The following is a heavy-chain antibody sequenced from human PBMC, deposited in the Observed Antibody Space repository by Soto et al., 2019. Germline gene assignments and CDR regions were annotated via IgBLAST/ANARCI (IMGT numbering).Heavy chain of an antibody. CDR1: GFTFSTFG. V-gene: IGHV3-30*18. Sequence: QVQLVESGGGVVQPGRSLRLSCAASGFTFSTFGMHWVRQAPGKGLEWVAAILKDGRQEFYADSVRGRLTISRDNSKNTLSLEMNSLRAEDTAVYYCAKDPANLGNGFDPWGQGTLVTVSS. CDR2: ILKDGRQE. CDR3: AKDPANLGNGFDP. J-gene: IGHJ5*02. D-gene: IGHD3-16*01.